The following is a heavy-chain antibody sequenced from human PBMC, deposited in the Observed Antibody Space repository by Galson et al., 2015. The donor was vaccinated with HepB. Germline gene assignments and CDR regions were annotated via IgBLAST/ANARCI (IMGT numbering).Heavy chain of an antibody. D-gene: IGHD1-20*01. Sequence: SLRLSCAASGFIFSDYYMSWIRQAPGKGLEWVSYIGTSGSYTNYADSVKGRFTISRDNAKNSLCLQMNSLRAEDTAVYYCARDSDNWNDGWFDPWGQGTLVTVSS. CDR3: ARDSDNWNDGWFDP. J-gene: IGHJ5*02. CDR1: GFIFSDYY. V-gene: IGHV3-11*06. CDR2: IGTSGSYT.